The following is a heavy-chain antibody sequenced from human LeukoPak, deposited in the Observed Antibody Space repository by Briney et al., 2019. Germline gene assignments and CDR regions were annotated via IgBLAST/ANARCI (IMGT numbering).Heavy chain of an antibody. CDR1: GFTFSSYS. CDR3: ARDRFVNGGSYYFDY. D-gene: IGHD1-26*01. Sequence: GGSLRLSCAASGFTFSSYSMNWVRQAPGKGMEWDSSISSSSSYIYYADSVKGRFTISRDNAKNSLYLQMNSRRVEETAVYYCARDRFVNGGSYYFDYWGQGTLVTVSS. J-gene: IGHJ4*02. V-gene: IGHV3-21*01. CDR2: ISSSSSYI.